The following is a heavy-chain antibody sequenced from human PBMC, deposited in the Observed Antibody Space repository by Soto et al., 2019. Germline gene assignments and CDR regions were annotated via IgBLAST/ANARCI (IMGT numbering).Heavy chain of an antibody. Sequence: GASVKVSCKASGYTFTGYYMHWVRQAPGQGLEWMGWINPNSGGTNYAQKFQGWVTMTRDTSISTAYMELSRLRSDDTAVYYCARAHFDYYYYGMDVWAKGPRSPSP. J-gene: IGHJ6*02. CDR3: ARAHFDYYYYGMDV. CDR2: INPNSGGT. CDR1: GYTFTGYY. V-gene: IGHV1-2*04.